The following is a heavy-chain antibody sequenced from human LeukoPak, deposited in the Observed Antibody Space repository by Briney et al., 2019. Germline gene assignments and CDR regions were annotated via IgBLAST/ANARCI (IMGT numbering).Heavy chain of an antibody. Sequence: QAGGSLRLSCAASGFTFSSYGMHWVRQAPGKGLEWVAVIWYDGSNKYYADSVKGRFTISRDNSKNTLYLQMNSLRAEDTAVYYCARILLIDYDSSGYSDYWGQGTLVTVSS. V-gene: IGHV3-33*01. CDR2: IWYDGSNK. J-gene: IGHJ4*02. D-gene: IGHD3-22*01. CDR1: GFTFSSYG. CDR3: ARILLIDYDSSGYSDY.